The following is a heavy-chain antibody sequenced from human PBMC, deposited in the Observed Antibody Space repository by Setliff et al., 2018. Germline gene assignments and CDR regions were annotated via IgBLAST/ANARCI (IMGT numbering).Heavy chain of an antibody. D-gene: IGHD1-26*01. CDR1: GYNFKTYA. Sequence: ASVKVSCKASGYNFKTYAISWVRQAPGQGLEWMGFISLYNGNTGCVQKFQGRLTMTRNTSISTAYMELSSLRSDDTAVYYCARDLRGSYYQYYYYYMDVWGKGTTVTVSS. J-gene: IGHJ6*03. V-gene: IGHV1-8*01. CDR2: ISLYNGNT. CDR3: ARDLRGSYYQYYYYYMDV.